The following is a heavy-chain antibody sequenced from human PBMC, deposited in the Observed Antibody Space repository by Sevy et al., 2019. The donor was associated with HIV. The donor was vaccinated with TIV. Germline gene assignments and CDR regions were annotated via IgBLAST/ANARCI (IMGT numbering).Heavy chain of an antibody. J-gene: IGHJ6*02. D-gene: IGHD5-18*01. CDR2: ISTGRSTI. CDR3: AREGGYSDQGMDV. V-gene: IGHV3-48*01. CDR1: GFTFISYS. Sequence: GGSLRLSCAASGFTFISYSFNWVRQAPGKGLEWLSYISTGRSTIYYADSVKGGFTISRDNAKKSLYLQMNSLRVEDTAVYYCAREGGYSDQGMDVWGQGTTATVSS.